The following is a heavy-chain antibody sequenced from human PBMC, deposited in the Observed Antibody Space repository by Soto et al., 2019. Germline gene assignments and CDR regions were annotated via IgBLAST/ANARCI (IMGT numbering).Heavy chain of an antibody. Sequence: EVQLLESGGDLVQPGGSLRLSCAASGFTFSSYAMSWVRQAPGKGLEWVSTLSGRGDDTYYTASVKGRFTISSDNSKDPVYVHMNSLRAEDTAVYYCARAQPTYSSSYFDYWGQGTLVTVSS. CDR3: ARAQPTYSSSYFDY. J-gene: IGHJ4*02. CDR2: LSGRGDDT. V-gene: IGHV3-23*01. CDR1: GFTFSSYA. D-gene: IGHD3-22*01.